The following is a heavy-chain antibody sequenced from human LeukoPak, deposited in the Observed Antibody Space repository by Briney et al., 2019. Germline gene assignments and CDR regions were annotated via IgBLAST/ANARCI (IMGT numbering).Heavy chain of an antibody. J-gene: IGHJ4*02. D-gene: IGHD3-22*01. CDR3: ARGGPNYYDSSGYYYYFDY. V-gene: IGHV3-30*04. CDR2: ILYDGSNK. Sequence: PGRSLRLSCAASGFTFSSYAMHWVRQAPGKGLEWVAVILYDGSNKYYADSVKGRFTISRDNSKNTLYLQMNSLRAEDTAVYYCARGGPNYYDSSGYYYYFDYWGQGTLVTVSS. CDR1: GFTFSSYA.